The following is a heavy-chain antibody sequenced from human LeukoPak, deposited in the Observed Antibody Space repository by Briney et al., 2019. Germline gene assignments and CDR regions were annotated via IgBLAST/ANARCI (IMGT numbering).Heavy chain of an antibody. V-gene: IGHV3-30*04. CDR2: ISYDGSNK. CDR1: GFTFSNYA. J-gene: IGHJ5*02. Sequence: GRSLRLSCAASGFTFSNYAMHWVRQAPGKGLEWVAVISYDGSNKYYADSVKGRFTIYRDNSKNTLYLQMNSLRAEDTAVYYCAKGWFGELLSPNWFDPWGQGTLVTVSS. D-gene: IGHD3-10*01. CDR3: AKGWFGELLSPNWFDP.